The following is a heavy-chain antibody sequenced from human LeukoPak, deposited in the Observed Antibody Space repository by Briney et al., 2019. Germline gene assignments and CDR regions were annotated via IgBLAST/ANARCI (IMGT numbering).Heavy chain of an antibody. J-gene: IGHJ4*02. CDR3: ARCLGGRCDYFDY. V-gene: IGHV4-61*02. Sequence: SQTLSLTCTVSGGSISSGSYYFNWIRQPAGKGLEWIGRIYTSGTTNYNPSLKSRVSISVDTSKNQFSLRLSSVTAADTAVYYCARCLGGRCDYFDYWGQGTLVTVSS. CDR1: GGSISSGSYY. D-gene: IGHD3-16*01. CDR2: IYTSGTT.